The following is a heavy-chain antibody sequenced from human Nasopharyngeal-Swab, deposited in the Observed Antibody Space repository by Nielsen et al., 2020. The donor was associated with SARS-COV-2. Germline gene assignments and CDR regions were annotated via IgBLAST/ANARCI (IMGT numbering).Heavy chain of an antibody. CDR1: GGSFSGYY. CDR2: INHSGST. V-gene: IGHV4-34*01. CDR3: ASLLVVPAAIPTRYYFDY. J-gene: IGHJ4*02. Sequence: SETLSLTCAVYGGSFSGYYWSWIRQSPGKGLEWIGEINHSGSTNYNPSLKSRVTISVDTSKNQFSLKLSSVTAADTAVYYCASLLVVPAAIPTRYYFDYWGQGTLVTVSS. D-gene: IGHD2-2*01.